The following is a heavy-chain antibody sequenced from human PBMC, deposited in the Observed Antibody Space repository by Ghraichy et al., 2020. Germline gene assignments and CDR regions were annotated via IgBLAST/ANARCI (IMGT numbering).Heavy chain of an antibody. Sequence: SCAISGDSVFSNSAAWNWIRQSPSRGFEWLGRTYYRSKWFYDYAVSVRSRMTINPDTSKNQFSLQLNSVTPDDTAVYYCARDRSGGDTSFDSWGQGTLVTVSS. J-gene: IGHJ4*02. D-gene: IGHD3-16*01. CDR2: TYYRSKWFY. CDR1: GDSVFSNSAA. CDR3: ARDRSGGDTSFDS. V-gene: IGHV6-1*01.